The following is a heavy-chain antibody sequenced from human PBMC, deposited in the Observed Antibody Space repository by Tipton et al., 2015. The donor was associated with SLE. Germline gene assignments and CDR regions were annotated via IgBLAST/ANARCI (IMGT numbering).Heavy chain of an antibody. CDR3: ARRQYSSSWLDAFDI. CDR1: GGSISSGGYY. D-gene: IGHD6-13*01. V-gene: IGHV4-31*03. Sequence: TLSLTCTVSGGSISSGGYYWSWIRQHPGKGLEWIGYIYYSGSTYYNPSLKSRVTVSVDTSKNQFSLKLSSVTAADTAVYYCARRQYSSSWLDAFDIWGQGTMVTVSS. CDR2: IYYSGST. J-gene: IGHJ3*02.